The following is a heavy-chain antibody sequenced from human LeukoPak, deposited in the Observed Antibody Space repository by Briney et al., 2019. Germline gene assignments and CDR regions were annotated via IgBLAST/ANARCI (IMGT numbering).Heavy chain of an antibody. V-gene: IGHV1-69*05. Sequence: SVTVSSKASGGTFSSYAISWVRQAPGQGLEGMGGIIPIFGTANYAQKFQGRVTITTHESTSTAYMELSSLRSEDTAVYYCAREVGATGGAFDIWGQGTMVTVSS. CDR2: IIPIFGTA. CDR1: GGTFSSYA. CDR3: AREVGATGGAFDI. D-gene: IGHD1-26*01. J-gene: IGHJ3*02.